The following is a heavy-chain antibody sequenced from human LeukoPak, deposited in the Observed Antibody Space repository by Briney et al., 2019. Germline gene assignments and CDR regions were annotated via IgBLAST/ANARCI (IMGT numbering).Heavy chain of an antibody. Sequence: PGGSLRLSCALWGFTFSDHYMMWVRQATGKGVEWVANINLDETNKYYVCSVERRFTISRVNANNSLYLQMNSLRAEDPAMYYCAISTYSSSPSWGQGTLVTVSS. CDR1: GFTFSDHY. CDR2: INLDETNK. CDR3: AISTYSSSPS. D-gene: IGHD6-6*01. J-gene: IGHJ5*02. V-gene: IGHV3-7*01.